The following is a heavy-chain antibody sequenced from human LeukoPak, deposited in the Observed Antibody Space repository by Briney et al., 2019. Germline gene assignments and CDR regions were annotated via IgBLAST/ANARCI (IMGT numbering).Heavy chain of an antibody. Sequence: GESLKISCKGSGYSFTSYWIGWVRQMPGKGLEWMGIIYPGDSDTRYSPSFQAQVTISADKSISTAYLQWSSLKASDTAMYYCARPASGYSGYDSFDYWGQGTLVTVSS. CDR2: IYPGDSDT. J-gene: IGHJ4*02. D-gene: IGHD5-12*01. CDR3: ARPASGYSGYDSFDY. V-gene: IGHV5-51*01. CDR1: GYSFTSYW.